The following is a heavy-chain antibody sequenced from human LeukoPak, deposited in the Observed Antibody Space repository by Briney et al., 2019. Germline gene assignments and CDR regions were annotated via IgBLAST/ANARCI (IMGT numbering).Heavy chain of an antibody. V-gene: IGHV3-74*01. J-gene: IGHJ3*02. D-gene: IGHD3-22*01. Sequence: GGSLRLSCVASGFTLGNHWMHWVRQAPGKGLVWVSRISGDEIWTSYADSVKGRFTISRDNAKDTLYLQMNGLRTEDTAVYCCTREYISGPRQTDAFDIWGRGTMVTVSS. CDR3: TREYISGPRQTDAFDI. CDR2: ISGDEIWT. CDR1: GFTLGNHW.